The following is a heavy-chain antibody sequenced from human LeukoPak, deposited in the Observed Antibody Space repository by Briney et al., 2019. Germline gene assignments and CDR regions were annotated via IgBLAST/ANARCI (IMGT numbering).Heavy chain of an antibody. CDR1: GGSISSYY. D-gene: IGHD6-19*01. Sequence: SETLSLTCTVSGGSISSYYWSWIRQPPGKGLEWIGEINHSGSTNYNPSLKSRVTISVDTSKNQFSLKLSSVTAADTAVYYCARFTGQWLVARDWFDPWGQGTLVTVSS. CDR3: ARFTGQWLVARDWFDP. J-gene: IGHJ5*02. CDR2: INHSGST. V-gene: IGHV4-34*01.